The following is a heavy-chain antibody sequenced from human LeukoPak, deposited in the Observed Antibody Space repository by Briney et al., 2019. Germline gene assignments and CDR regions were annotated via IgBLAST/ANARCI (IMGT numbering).Heavy chain of an antibody. D-gene: IGHD3-9*01. CDR2: ISSSSSTI. CDR3: ARDYYDILTGYYPYFDY. J-gene: IGHJ4*02. CDR1: GFTFSSYS. Sequence: GGSLRLSCAASGFTFSSYSMNWVRQAPGKGLEWVSYISSSSSTIYYADSVKGRFTISRDNAKNLLYLQMNSLRAEDTAVYYCARDYYDILTGYYPYFDYWGQGTLVTVSS. V-gene: IGHV3-48*04.